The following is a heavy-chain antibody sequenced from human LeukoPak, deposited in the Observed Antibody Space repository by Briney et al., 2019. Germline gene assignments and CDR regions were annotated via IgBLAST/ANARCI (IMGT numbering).Heavy chain of an antibody. Sequence: PGGSLRLSCAASGFTVSSNYMSWVRQAPGKGLEWVSVIYSGGSTYYADSVKGRFTISRDNSKNTLYLQMNSLRAEDTAVYYCARDQGRSGWYLDYYYGMDVWGKGTTVTVSS. D-gene: IGHD6-19*01. V-gene: IGHV3-53*01. CDR3: ARDQGRSGWYLDYYYGMDV. J-gene: IGHJ6*04. CDR2: IYSGGST. CDR1: GFTVSSNY.